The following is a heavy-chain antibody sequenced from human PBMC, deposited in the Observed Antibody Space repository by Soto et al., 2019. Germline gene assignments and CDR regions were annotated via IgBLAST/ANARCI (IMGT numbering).Heavy chain of an antibody. CDR1: GFTFSSYW. J-gene: IGHJ4*02. Sequence: GGSLRLSCAAYGFTFSSYWMSWVRQAPGKGLEWVANIKQDGSEKYYVDSVKGRFTISRDNAKNSLYLQMNSLRAEDTAVYYCARDPYYYGSGTSDYWGQGTLVTVSS. V-gene: IGHV3-7*01. CDR3: ARDPYYYGSGTSDY. CDR2: IKQDGSEK. D-gene: IGHD3-10*01.